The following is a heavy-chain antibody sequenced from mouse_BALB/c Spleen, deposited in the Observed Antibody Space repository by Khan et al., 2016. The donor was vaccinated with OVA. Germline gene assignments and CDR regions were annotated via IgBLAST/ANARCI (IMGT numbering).Heavy chain of an antibody. D-gene: IGHD2-3*01. CDR3: ARQGGIYDGPFDY. V-gene: IGHV5-9-3*01. CDR2: VSSGGSYT. Sequence: EVELVESGGGLVKPGGSLKLSCAASGFTFNNYAMSWVRQTPEKRLEWVATVSSGGSYTYYPDSVKGRFTISRDNAKNTLYLQMSSLRSEDTAMYHCARQGGIYDGPFDYWGQGTTLTVSS. CDR1: GFTFNNYA. J-gene: IGHJ2*01.